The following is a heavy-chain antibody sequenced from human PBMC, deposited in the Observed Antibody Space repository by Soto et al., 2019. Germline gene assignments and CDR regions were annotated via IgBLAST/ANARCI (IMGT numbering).Heavy chain of an antibody. CDR1: GGSISSGGYY. D-gene: IGHD3-3*01. CDR3: ARWVTILGVVNNWFDP. CDR2: IYYSGST. J-gene: IGHJ5*02. V-gene: IGHV4-31*03. Sequence: SETLSLTCTVSGGSISSGGYYWSWIRQHPGKGLEWIGYIYYSGSTYYNPSLKIRVTISVDTSKNQFSLQLRSVTAAATAVFYCARWVTILGVVNNWFDPWGQGTLVTVSS.